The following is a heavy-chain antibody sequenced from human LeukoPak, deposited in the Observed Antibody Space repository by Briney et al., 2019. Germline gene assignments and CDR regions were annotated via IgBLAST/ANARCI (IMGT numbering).Heavy chain of an antibody. CDR2: ISYDGSNK. CDR3: AKLHDYGDYYYYYGMDV. Sequence: GGSLRLSCAASGFTLSSYGMHWVRQAPGKGLEWVAVISYDGSNKYYADSVKGRFTISRDNSKNTLYLQMNSLRAEDTAVYYCAKLHDYGDYYYYYGMDVWGQGTTVTVSS. J-gene: IGHJ6*02. CDR1: GFTLSSYG. D-gene: IGHD4-17*01. V-gene: IGHV3-30*18.